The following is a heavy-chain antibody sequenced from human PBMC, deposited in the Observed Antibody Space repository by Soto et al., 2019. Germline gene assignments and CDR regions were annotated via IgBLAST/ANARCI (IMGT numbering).Heavy chain of an antibody. D-gene: IGHD3-10*01. J-gene: IGHJ6*03. Sequence: QLQLQESGPELVKPSETLSLTCTVSGGSISSSSYYWGWIRQPPGQGLEWIGSIYYSGSTYYNPSPKVRVAFSVDRSKNQFSVKPSSVTAADTAVYYCKGYYYGSGSFLLYYFFMDVWGKGTTVSVSS. CDR2: IYYSGST. CDR1: GGSISSSSYY. V-gene: IGHV4-39*01. CDR3: KGYYYGSGSFLLYYFFMDV.